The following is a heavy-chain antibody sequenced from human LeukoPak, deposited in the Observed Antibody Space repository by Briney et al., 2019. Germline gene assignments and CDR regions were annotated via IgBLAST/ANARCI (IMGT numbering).Heavy chain of an antibody. CDR1: GFTFSYAW. J-gene: IGHJ4*02. Sequence: KAGGSLRLSCAASGFTFSYAWMTWVRQAPGKGLEGVGRIKSRTDGGTTDYAAPVKGRFTISRDDSKNTLYVQMNSLKIEDTAVYYCTTAVNGSYFDWGQGTLVTVSS. V-gene: IGHV3-15*01. CDR2: IKSRTDGGTT. D-gene: IGHD1-26*01. CDR3: TTAVNGSYFD.